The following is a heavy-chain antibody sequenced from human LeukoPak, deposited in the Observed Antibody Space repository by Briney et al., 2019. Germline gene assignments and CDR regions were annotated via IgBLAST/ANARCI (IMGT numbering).Heavy chain of an antibody. CDR3: ASLGYCSGGSCYANWFDP. CDR1: GYSISSGYY. J-gene: IGHJ5*02. D-gene: IGHD2-15*01. V-gene: IGHV4-38-2*02. Sequence: SETLSLTCTVSGYSISSGYYWSWIRQPPGKGLEWIGEINHSGSTNYNPSLKSRVTISVDTSKNQFSLKLSSVTAADTAVYYCASLGYCSGGSCYANWFDPWGQGTLVTVSS. CDR2: INHSGST.